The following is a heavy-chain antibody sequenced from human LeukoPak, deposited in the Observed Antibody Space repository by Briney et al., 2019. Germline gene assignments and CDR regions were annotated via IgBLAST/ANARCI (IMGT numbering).Heavy chain of an antibody. Sequence: SETLSLTCTVSGGSISSYYWSWIRQPPGKGLEWIGYIYYSGSTNYNPSLKSRVTISVDTSKNQFSLKLSSVTAADTAVYYCARGRYYDILTGYPHPYWGQGTLVTVSS. CDR3: ARGRYYDILTGYPHPY. D-gene: IGHD3-9*01. V-gene: IGHV4-59*12. CDR1: GGSISSYY. J-gene: IGHJ4*02. CDR2: IYYSGST.